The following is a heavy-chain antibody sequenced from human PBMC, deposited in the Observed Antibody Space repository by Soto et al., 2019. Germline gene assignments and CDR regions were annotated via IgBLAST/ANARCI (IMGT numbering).Heavy chain of an antibody. CDR2: INPSGGST. CDR1: GYTFTSYY. V-gene: IGHV1-46*01. D-gene: IGHD6-13*01. Sequence: ASVKVSCKASGYTFTSYYMHWLRQSPGQGLEWMGIINPSGGSTSYAQKFQGRVTMTRDTSTSTVYMELSSLRSEDTAVYYCARERQQLVNWFDPWGQGTLVTVS. J-gene: IGHJ5*02. CDR3: ARERQQLVNWFDP.